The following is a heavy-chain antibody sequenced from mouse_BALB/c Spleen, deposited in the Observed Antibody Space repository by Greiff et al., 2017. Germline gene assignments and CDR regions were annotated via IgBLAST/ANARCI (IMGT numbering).Heavy chain of an antibody. J-gene: IGHJ3*01. CDR3: ARGGAYGNRAWFAY. CDR1: GYTFTDYA. Sequence: VKLVESGPELVRPGESVKISCKGSGYTFTDYAMHWVKQSHAKSLEWIGVISIYYDNTNYNQKFKGKATMTVDKSSSTAYMELARLTSEDSAIYYCARGGAYGNRAWFAYWGQGTLVTVSA. V-gene: IGHV1-67*01. D-gene: IGHD2-1*01. CDR2: ISIYYDNT.